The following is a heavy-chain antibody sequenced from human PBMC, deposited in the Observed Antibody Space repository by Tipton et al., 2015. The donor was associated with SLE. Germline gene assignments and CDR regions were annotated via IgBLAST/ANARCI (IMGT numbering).Heavy chain of an antibody. CDR3: ARVGVVTPFDY. Sequence: TLSLTCTVSGGSISSSSYFWGWTRQPPGKGLEWIGSVYYSGSTFYNPSLKSRVTISVDTSKNQFSLKLSSVTAADTAVYYCARVGVVTPFDYWGQGTLVTVSS. CDR2: VYYSGST. V-gene: IGHV4-39*07. D-gene: IGHD4-23*01. J-gene: IGHJ4*02. CDR1: GGSISSSSYF.